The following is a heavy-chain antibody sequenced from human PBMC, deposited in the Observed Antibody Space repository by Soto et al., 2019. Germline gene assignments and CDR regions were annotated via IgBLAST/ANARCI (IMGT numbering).Heavy chain of an antibody. CDR1: GYTFTSYD. V-gene: IGHV1-8*01. D-gene: IGHD3-10*01. Sequence: ASVKVSCKASGYTFTSYDINWVRQATGQGLEWVGWMNPNSGNTGYAQKFQGRVTMTRNTSISTAYMELSSLRSEDTAVYYCARIVTMVRGVIMRELGYWGQGTLVTVSS. CDR2: MNPNSGNT. CDR3: ARIVTMVRGVIMRELGY. J-gene: IGHJ4*02.